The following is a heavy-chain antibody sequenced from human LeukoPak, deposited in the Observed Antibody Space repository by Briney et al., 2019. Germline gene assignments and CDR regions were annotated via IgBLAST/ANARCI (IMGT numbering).Heavy chain of an antibody. V-gene: IGHV1-24*01. CDR3: ARDYYYGSGSYSNFDY. Sequence: ASVKVSCKVSGYTLTELSMHWVRQAPGKGLEWMGGFDPEDGETIYAQKFQGRVTMTEDTSTDTAYMELSSLRSEDTAVYYCARDYYYGSGSYSNFDYWGQGTLVTVSS. CDR2: FDPEDGET. J-gene: IGHJ4*02. D-gene: IGHD3-10*01. CDR1: GYTLTELS.